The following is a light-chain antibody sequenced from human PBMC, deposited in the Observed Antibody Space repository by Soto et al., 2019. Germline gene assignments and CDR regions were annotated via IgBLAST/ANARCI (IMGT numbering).Light chain of an antibody. CDR2: GNS. J-gene: IGLJ1*01. V-gene: IGLV1-40*01. Sequence: QSVLTQPPSVSVAPGQRVTSSCTGGSSNIGAGYDVHWYQQLPGTAPKLLIYGNSNRPSGVPDRFSGSKSGTSASLAITGLQAEDEADYYCQSYDSSLSALYVFGTGTKVTGL. CDR3: QSYDSSLSALYV. CDR1: SSNIGAGYD.